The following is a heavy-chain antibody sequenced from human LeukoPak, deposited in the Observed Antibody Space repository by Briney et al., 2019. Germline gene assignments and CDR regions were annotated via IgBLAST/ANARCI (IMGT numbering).Heavy chain of an antibody. CDR1: GFTFSGYA. CDR3: AAMTTVTTGFDY. D-gene: IGHD4-17*01. CDR2: ISGSGGST. Sequence: GGSLRLSCAASGFTFSGYAMSWVRQAPGKGLEWVSAISGSGGSTYYADSVKGRFTISRDNSKNTLYLQMNSLRAEDTAVYYCAAMTTVTTGFDYWGQGTLVTVSS. J-gene: IGHJ4*02. V-gene: IGHV3-23*01.